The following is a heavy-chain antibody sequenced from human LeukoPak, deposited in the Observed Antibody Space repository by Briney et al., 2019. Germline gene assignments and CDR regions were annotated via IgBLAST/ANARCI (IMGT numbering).Heavy chain of an antibody. D-gene: IGHD5-24*01. CDR2: IYSGGST. CDR3: VRDGGGGYNQIDY. V-gene: IGHV3-53*05. J-gene: IGHJ4*02. Sequence: GSLKLPCAGSGVNGNSNYMSWVRQAPGEGLEWVSVIYSGGSTYYADSVKGRFTISRDNSKNTLYLQMNSLRPEDSALYYCVRDGGGGYNQIDYWGQGTLVAVSS. CDR1: GVNGNSNY.